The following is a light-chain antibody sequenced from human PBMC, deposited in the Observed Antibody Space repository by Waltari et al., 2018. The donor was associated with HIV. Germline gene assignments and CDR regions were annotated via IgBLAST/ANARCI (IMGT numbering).Light chain of an antibody. CDR1: SSDVGGYNY. CDR3: SSYAGSNNFVV. CDR2: EVN. Sequence: QSALTQPPSASGSLGQSVTISCTGASSDVGGYNYVSWYQQHPGKAPKLIIYEVNKRPPGVPDRFFGSKSGNTASLTVSGLQAEDEADYYCSSYAGSNNFVVFGGGTNLTVL. V-gene: IGLV2-8*01. J-gene: IGLJ2*01.